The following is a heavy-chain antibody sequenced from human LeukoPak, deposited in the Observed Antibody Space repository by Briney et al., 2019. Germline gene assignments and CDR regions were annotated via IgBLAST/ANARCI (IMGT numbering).Heavy chain of an antibody. V-gene: IGHV1-2*02. CDR1: GYTFTAYY. Sequence: GASVKVSCKASGYTFTAYYMHWVRQAPGQGLEWMGWINPNSGGTNYPQKFQGRVTVTTDTSLNTAYMELSRLRSDDTAVYYCARGSTVTTVYSYYYYIMDVWGQGTTVTVSS. CDR3: ARGSTVTTVYSYYYYIMDV. D-gene: IGHD4-4*01. CDR2: INPNSGGT. J-gene: IGHJ6*02.